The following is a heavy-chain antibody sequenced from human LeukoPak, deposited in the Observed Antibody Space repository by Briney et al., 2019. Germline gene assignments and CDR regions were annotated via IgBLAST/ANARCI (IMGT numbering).Heavy chain of an antibody. D-gene: IGHD6-19*01. CDR2: ISSCGRII. Sequence: GGSLSLSCAASGFTFSSYEMNWVRHAPGKGLEWVSYISSCGRIIYYADSVKSRFTISRDNAKNSLYLQMSSVRAEDTAVYHCASRTKWWEYSSGWYYWGQGTLVTVSS. J-gene: IGHJ4*02. CDR3: ASRTKWWEYSSGWYY. V-gene: IGHV3-48*03. CDR1: GFTFSSYE.